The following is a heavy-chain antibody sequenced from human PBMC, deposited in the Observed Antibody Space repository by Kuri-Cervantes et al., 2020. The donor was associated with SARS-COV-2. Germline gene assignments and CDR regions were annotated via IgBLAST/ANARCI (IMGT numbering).Heavy chain of an antibody. V-gene: IGHV3-21*01. D-gene: IGHD2-15*01. J-gene: IGHJ4*02. CDR2: ISSGSDYI. Sequence: GESLKISCVASGFTFRSYGVTWVRQAPGRGPEWVSSISSGSDYIYYADSVKGRFSVSRDNAENSLSLQMNSLTAGDTAVYYCARDRGYCDGGGCYSTGFSFDYWGQGALVTVSS. CDR3: ARDRGYCDGGGCYSTGFSFDY. CDR1: GFTFRSYG.